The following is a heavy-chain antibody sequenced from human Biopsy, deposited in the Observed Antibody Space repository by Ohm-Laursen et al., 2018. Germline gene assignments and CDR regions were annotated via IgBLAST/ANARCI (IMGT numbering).Heavy chain of an antibody. CDR2: NIPILGTG. Sequence: SVKVSCKAPGGTFSNYGVNWVRQAPGQGLEWLGGNIPILGTGNYAQKFQDRVTVAADTSTSTATTELRSLRSDDTAVYYCATKLTGYFHHWGQGILVIVSS. V-gene: IGHV1-69*06. CDR1: GGTFSNYG. CDR3: ATKLTGYFHH. D-gene: IGHD3-9*01. J-gene: IGHJ1*01.